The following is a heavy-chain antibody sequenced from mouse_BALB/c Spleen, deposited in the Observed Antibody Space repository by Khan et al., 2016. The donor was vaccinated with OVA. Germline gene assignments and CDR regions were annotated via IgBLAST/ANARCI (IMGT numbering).Heavy chain of an antibody. CDR3: ERRGSTSGFAY. Sequence: IQLQQSGPELMKPGASVKISCQASGYSFTNYYIHWVKQSHGKSLEWIGYIDPFNGGTSYNQKFKGKATLTVDKSSSTAYMHLSSLTSEDSVVYYGERRGSTSGFAYWGQGTLVTVSA. D-gene: IGHD1-1*01. J-gene: IGHJ3*01. V-gene: IGHV1S135*01. CDR2: IDPFNGGT. CDR1: GYSFTNYY.